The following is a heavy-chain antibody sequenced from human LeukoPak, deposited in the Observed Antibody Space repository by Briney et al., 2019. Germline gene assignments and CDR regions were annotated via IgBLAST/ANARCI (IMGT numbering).Heavy chain of an antibody. V-gene: IGHV2-70*11. CDR1: GFSLSTSGMC. J-gene: IGHJ4*02. D-gene: IGHD3-22*01. Sequence: ESGPALVKPTQTLTLTRTFSGFSLSTSGMCVSWIRQPPGKALEWLARIDWDDDKYYSTSLKTRLTISKDTSKNQVVLTMTNMDPVDTATYYCARSYYDSSGYSYYSDYWGQGTLATVSS. CDR3: ARSYYDSSGYSYYSDY. CDR2: IDWDDDK.